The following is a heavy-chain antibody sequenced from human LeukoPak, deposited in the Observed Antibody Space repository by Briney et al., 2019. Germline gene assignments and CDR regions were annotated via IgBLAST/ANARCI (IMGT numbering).Heavy chain of an antibody. CDR3: ASMPSTEIYYFYYMDV. Sequence: GGSLRLSCADSRFTFSSYTMNWVRQAPGKGLEWVSGISANAVSTYYADSVKGRFTISRDNPKNTLYLHMDRLGTEDTAVYDCASMPSTEIYYFYYMDVWGKGTTVTVSS. J-gene: IGHJ6*03. CDR1: RFTFSSYT. V-gene: IGHV3-23*01. D-gene: IGHD2-2*01. CDR2: ISANAVST.